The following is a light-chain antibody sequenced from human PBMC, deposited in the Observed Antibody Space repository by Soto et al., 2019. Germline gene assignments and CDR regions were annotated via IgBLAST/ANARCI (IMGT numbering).Light chain of an antibody. CDR3: PSYKSTSTPYV. V-gene: IGLV2-14*03. Sequence: QSVLTQPASVSGSPGQSITISCTGTSSDIGSYNYVSWYQQHPGKAPKLIIYDVTNRPAGISSRFSASKSGDTASLTISVLQADDEADYFRPSYKSTSTPYVFGTGTKVTVL. J-gene: IGLJ1*01. CDR1: SSDIGSYNY. CDR2: DVT.